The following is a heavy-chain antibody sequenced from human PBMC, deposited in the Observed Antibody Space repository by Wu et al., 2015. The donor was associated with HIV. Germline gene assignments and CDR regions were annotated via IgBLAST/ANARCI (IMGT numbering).Heavy chain of an antibody. D-gene: IGHD3-22*01. J-gene: IGHJ6*03. V-gene: IGHV1-69*12. CDR3: ASNNYYDSSGYLSYYYYMDS. CDR1: GGTFRNYA. CDR2: IIPIFGTA. Sequence: QVQLVQSGPEVRKPGSSVKVSCRASGGTFRNYAVNWVRQAPGQGLEWMGGIIPIFGTANYAQKFQGRVTITADESTSTAYMELSSLRSEDTAVYYCASNNYYDSSGYLSYYYYMDSGAKGPRSPSP.